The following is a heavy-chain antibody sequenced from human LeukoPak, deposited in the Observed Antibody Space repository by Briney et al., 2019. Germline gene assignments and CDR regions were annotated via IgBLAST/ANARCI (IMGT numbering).Heavy chain of an antibody. Sequence: PGRSLRLSCAASGFTFSSYGMDWVRQAPGKGLEWVAVISYDGSNKYYADSVKGRFTIFRDNSKNTLYLQMNSLRAEDTAIYYCAKDLGGYWLYYGMDVWGQGTTVTVSS. CDR1: GFTFSSYG. J-gene: IGHJ6*02. CDR3: AKDLGGYWLYYGMDV. D-gene: IGHD2-8*02. CDR2: ISYDGSNK. V-gene: IGHV3-30*18.